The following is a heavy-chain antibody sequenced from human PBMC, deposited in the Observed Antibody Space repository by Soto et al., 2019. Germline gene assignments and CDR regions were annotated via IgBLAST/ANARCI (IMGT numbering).Heavy chain of an antibody. J-gene: IGHJ5*02. D-gene: IGHD6-19*01. CDR3: ARVVGGIPVAGSWNWFDP. CDR2: ISTYNGNT. V-gene: IGHV1-18*04. CDR1: GYTFTSYA. Sequence: ASVKVSCKASGYTFTSYALSWVRHAPGQGLEWMGWISTYNGNTNYAQNLQGRVTMTTDISTNTAYMELRSLRSDDTAVYYCARVVGGIPVAGSWNWFDPWGQGTLVTVSS.